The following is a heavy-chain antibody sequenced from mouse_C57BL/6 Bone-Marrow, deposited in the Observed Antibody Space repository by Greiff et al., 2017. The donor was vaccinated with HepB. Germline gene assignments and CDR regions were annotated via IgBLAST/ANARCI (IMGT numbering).Heavy chain of an antibody. CDR1: GFTFSNYW. J-gene: IGHJ3*01. CDR2: IRLKSDNYAT. V-gene: IGHV6-3*01. CDR3: TYYGSPRDF. D-gene: IGHD1-1*01. Sequence: EVQLQESGGGLVQPGGSMKLSCVASGFTFSNYWMNWVRQSPEKGLEWVAQIRLKSDNYATHYAESVKGRLTISKDDSKRSVYLQMNKLRAEDTVIYYCTYYGSPRDFWGQGTLVTASA.